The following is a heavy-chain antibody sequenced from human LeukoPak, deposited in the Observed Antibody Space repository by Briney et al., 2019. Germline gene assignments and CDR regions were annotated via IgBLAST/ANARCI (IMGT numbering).Heavy chain of an antibody. CDR1: DFTFSSYN. CDR2: ISSSSTYM. D-gene: IGHD3-3*01. J-gene: IGHJ4*02. V-gene: IGHV3-21*06. Sequence: GGSLRLSCVGSDFTFSSYNMNWVRQAPGKGLEWVSSISSSSTYMYYADSVKGRFTISRDNARNSLYLQMNNLRPEDTAAYYCAREIFWSGYFSNLHFDYWGQGTLVTVSS. CDR3: AREIFWSGYFSNLHFDY.